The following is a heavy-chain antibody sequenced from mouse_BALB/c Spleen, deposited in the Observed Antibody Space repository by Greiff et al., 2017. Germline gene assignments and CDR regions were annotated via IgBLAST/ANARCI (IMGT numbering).Heavy chain of an antibody. V-gene: IGHV1-54*01. J-gene: IGHJ3*01. D-gene: IGHD1-1*01. CDR1: GYAFTNYL. CDR3: ARGDYYGSSYGFAY. Sequence: VQLQQSGAELVRPGTSVKVSCKASGYAFTNYLIEWVKQRPGQGLEWIGVINPGSGGTNYNEKFKGKAKLTADKSSSTAYMQLSSLTSDDSAVYFCARGDYYGSSYGFAYWGQGTLVTVSA. CDR2: INPGSGGT.